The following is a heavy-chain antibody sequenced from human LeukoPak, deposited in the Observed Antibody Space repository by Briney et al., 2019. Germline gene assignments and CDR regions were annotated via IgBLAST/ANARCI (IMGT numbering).Heavy chain of an antibody. J-gene: IGHJ6*02. CDR1: GFTFSSYW. CDR3: ARDIPKYYYYGMDV. V-gene: IGHV3-23*01. CDR2: ISGSGGDT. Sequence: PGGSLRLSCAASGFTFSSYWMNWARQAPGKGLEWVSAISGSGGDTYYADSVKGRFSISRDNSKNTLYLEMNSLRAEDTAVYYCARDIPKYYYYGMDVWGQGTTVTVSS. D-gene: IGHD2-21*01.